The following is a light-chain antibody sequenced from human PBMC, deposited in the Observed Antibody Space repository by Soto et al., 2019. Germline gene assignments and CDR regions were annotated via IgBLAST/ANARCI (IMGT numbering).Light chain of an antibody. CDR2: GNN. CDR1: SSNIGSGYD. V-gene: IGLV1-40*01. J-gene: IGLJ2*01. CDR3: QSYDNALSASEVV. Sequence: QAVVTQPPSVSGAPGQRVTISCTGSSSNIGSGYDVHWYQQLPGTAPKLVIFGNNNRPSGVPDRFSGSKSGTSASLAITGLQAEDEADYYCQSYDNALSASEVVFGGGTKLTVL.